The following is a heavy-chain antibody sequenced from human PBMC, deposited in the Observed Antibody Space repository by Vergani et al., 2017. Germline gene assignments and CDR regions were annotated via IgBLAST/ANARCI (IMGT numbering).Heavy chain of an antibody. J-gene: IGHJ6*02. V-gene: IGHV3-21*01. CDR3: AKDIVVVPAAMRGYYYYYYGMDV. CDR2: ISSSSSYI. Sequence: EVQLVESGGGLVKPGGSLRLSCAASGFTFSSYSMNWVRQAPGKGLEWVSSISSSSSYIYYADSVKGRFTISRDNAKNSLYLQMNSLRAEDTAVYYCAKDIVVVPAAMRGYYYYYYGMDVWGQGTTVTVSS. CDR1: GFTFSSYS. D-gene: IGHD2-2*01.